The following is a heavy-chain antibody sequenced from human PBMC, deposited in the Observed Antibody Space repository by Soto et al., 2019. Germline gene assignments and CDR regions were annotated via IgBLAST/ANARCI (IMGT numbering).Heavy chain of an antibody. CDR1: GFTFSSYG. Sequence: PGGSLRLCCAASGFTFSSYGMHWVRQAPGKGLEWVAVISYDGSNKYYADSVKGRFTISRDNSKNTLYLQMNSLRAEDTAVYYCAKDSSSSWMWFFFDYWGQGTLVTVSS. CDR3: AKDSSSSWMWFFFDY. D-gene: IGHD6-13*01. V-gene: IGHV3-30*18. CDR2: ISYDGSNK. J-gene: IGHJ4*02.